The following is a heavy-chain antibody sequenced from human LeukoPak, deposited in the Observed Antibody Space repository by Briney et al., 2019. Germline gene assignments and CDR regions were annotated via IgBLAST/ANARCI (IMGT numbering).Heavy chain of an antibody. CDR3: ARAGPTGTTWGDVYFDY. Sequence: ASVKVPCKASGYTFTGYYMHWVRQAPGQGLEWMGWINPNSGGTNYAQKFQGRVTMTRDTSISTAYMELSRLRSDDTAVYYCARAGPTGTTWGDVYFDYWGQGTLVTVSS. V-gene: IGHV1-2*02. CDR1: GYTFTGYY. D-gene: IGHD1-1*01. J-gene: IGHJ4*02. CDR2: INPNSGGT.